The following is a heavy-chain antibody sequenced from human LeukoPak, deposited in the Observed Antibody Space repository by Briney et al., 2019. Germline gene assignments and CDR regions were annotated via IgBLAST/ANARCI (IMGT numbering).Heavy chain of an antibody. J-gene: IGHJ3*02. CDR1: GFTFSSYA. D-gene: IGHD6-19*01. CDR2: ISYDGSNK. Sequence: GGSLRLSCAASGFTFSSYAMHWVRQAPGKGLEWVAVISYDGSNKYYADSVKGRFTISRDNSKNTLYLQMNSLRAEDTAVYYCARDDLIAVAGGDAFDIWGQGTMVTVSS. CDR3: ARDDLIAVAGGDAFDI. V-gene: IGHV3-30*04.